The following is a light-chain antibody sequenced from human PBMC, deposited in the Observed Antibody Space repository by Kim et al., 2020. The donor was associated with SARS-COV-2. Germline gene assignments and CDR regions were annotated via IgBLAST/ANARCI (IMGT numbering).Light chain of an antibody. CDR1: YERRLYA. Sequence: VKLTCVLNYERRLYATAGQQQQSGKGPRYVMKVNGDGSHNKGDGTPDRFSGSTAGAERYLTISSLQSEDEADYYCQTWGTGIVVFGGGTQLTVL. V-gene: IGLV4-69*01. CDR2: VNGDGSH. J-gene: IGLJ2*01. CDR3: QTWGTGIVV.